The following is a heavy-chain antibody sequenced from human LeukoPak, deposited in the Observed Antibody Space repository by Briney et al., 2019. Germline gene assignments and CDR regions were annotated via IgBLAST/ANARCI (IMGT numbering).Heavy chain of an antibody. J-gene: IGHJ4*02. CDR2: ISGSGGST. CDR3: AKHGRATPDY. D-gene: IGHD5-12*01. V-gene: IGHV3-23*01. Sequence: GGSLRLSCAASGFTFSSYAMSWVRQAPGKGLEWVSAISGSGGSTYYADSVKGRFTISRDNSKSTLYLQMSSLRAEDTALYYCAKHGRATPDYWGQGTLVTVSS. CDR1: GFTFSSYA.